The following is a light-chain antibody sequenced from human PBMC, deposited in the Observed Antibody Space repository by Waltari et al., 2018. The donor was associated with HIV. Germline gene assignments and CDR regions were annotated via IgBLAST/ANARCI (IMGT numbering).Light chain of an antibody. CDR2: GNN. V-gene: IGLV1-47*01. CDR1: SSNIGSNY. Sequence: QSVLTQPPSASGTPGQGVTISCVGDSSNIGSNYVYWYQQLPGPAPKVLISGNNQRPSGVPDRCSGSKSGASASLTISGRRSADEAVCFCATRDGSLKVFGGGTKLTVL. J-gene: IGLJ3*02. CDR3: ATRDGSLKV.